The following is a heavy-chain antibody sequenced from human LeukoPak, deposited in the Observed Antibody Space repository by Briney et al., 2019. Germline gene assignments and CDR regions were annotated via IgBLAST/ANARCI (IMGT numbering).Heavy chain of an antibody. V-gene: IGHV1-8*01. D-gene: IGHD3-9*01. J-gene: IGHJ3*02. CDR3: ARGRSPYYYDIVTGSSSPPNDAFDI. CDR2: MNPNSGNT. Sequence: GASVKVSCKASGYTFTSYDINWVRQATGQGLEWMGWMNPNSGNTGYAQKFQGRVTMTRNNSISTAYMELSSLRSEDTAVYYCARGRSPYYYDIVTGSSSPPNDAFDIWGQGTMVTVSS. CDR1: GYTFTSYD.